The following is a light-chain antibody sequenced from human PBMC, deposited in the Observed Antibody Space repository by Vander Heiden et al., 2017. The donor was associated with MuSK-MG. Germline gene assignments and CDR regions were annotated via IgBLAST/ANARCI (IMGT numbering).Light chain of an antibody. CDR3: SSYAGSYNWV. Sequence: QSAPTPPPSAAASPGQSVTISCTGTSSDVGAYNYVSWYQHHPGKAPKLMIYDVSKWSSGVPDRFSGSKSGNTASLTIAGLQAEDEADYYCSSYAGSYNWVFGGGTKLTVL. CDR1: SSDVGAYNY. J-gene: IGLJ2*01. V-gene: IGLV2-8*01. CDR2: DVS.